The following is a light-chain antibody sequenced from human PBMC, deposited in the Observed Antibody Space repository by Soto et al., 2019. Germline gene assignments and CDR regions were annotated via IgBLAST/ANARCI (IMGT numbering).Light chain of an antibody. V-gene: IGLV2-8*01. J-gene: IGLJ2*01. CDR1: SSDVGGYKF. Sequence: QSALTQPPSASGSPGQSVTISCTGTSSDVGGYKFVSWYQRLPGKAPKLIIYDVTRRPPGVPDRFSGSKSGNTASLTVSGLHAEDEGDYNCSAYAGSNSLIFGGGTKLTVL. CDR2: DVT. CDR3: SAYAGSNSLI.